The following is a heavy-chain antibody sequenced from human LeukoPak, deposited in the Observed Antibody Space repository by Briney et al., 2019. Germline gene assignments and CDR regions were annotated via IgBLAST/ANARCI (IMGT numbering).Heavy chain of an antibody. Sequence: GGSLRLSCVASGLTVSNHWMSWVRQAPGKGLEWVANIREERGQEYYVDSVKGRFTISRDIAKNTLYLQMNSLRAEDTGVYYCAKDHYWSIDYWGRGTLVTVSS. D-gene: IGHD3-3*01. CDR2: IREERGQE. J-gene: IGHJ4*02. V-gene: IGHV3-7*01. CDR1: GLTVSNHW. CDR3: AKDHYWSIDY.